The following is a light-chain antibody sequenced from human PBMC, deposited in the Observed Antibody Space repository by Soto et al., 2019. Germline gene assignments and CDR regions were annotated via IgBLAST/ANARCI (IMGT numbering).Light chain of an antibody. CDR3: QQYSDYPRT. CDR2: DAS. V-gene: IGKV1-5*01. Sequence: DIQMTQSPSTLSASVGDRVTITCRASQSISSQLARYQQKPGKAPKLLIYDASSLESGVPSRFSGSGSGTEFTLTISSLQPDDFATYYCQQYSDYPRTFGQGTKVEI. CDR1: QSISSQ. J-gene: IGKJ1*01.